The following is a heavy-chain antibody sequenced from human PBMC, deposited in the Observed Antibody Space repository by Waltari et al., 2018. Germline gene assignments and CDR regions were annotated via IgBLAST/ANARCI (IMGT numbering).Heavy chain of an antibody. D-gene: IGHD2-8*01. J-gene: IGHJ5*02. Sequence: QVQLQQWSAGLLKPSGTLSLTCAVYGGSFSGSSWRWIRQPPGKGLQWMGEINHSGTTNYNPSLKSRGTISVDTSKTQFSLKLSSVTAADTAVYYCARRLANAVWRVGFDPWVQGSLVTVSS. CDR1: GGSFSGSS. CDR2: INHSGTT. V-gene: IGHV4-34*01. CDR3: ARRLANAVWRVGFDP.